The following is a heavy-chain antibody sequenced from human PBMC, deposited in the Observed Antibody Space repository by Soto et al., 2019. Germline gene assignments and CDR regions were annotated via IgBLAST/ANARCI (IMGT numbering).Heavy chain of an antibody. D-gene: IGHD3-10*01. CDR2: IKNKANGYKT. Sequence: GGSLRLSCAASGFTFSSYAMDWVRQAPGKGLEWVGRIKNKANGYKTEYAASVEGRITISRDDSKNSLYLQMNSLRAEDTAVYYCARCDGSTSYCFYFDNWGQGTLVTVSS. V-gene: IGHV3-72*01. J-gene: IGHJ4*02. CDR1: GFTFSSYA. CDR3: ARCDGSTSYCFYFDN.